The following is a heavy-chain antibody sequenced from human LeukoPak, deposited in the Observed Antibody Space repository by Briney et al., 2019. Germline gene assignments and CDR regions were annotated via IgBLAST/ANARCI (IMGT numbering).Heavy chain of an antibody. CDR1: GFPFSSYW. V-gene: IGHV3-74*01. CDR2: IKKDGTRT. D-gene: IGHD1-26*01. Sequence: PGGSLRLSCAASGFPFSSYWMHWVRQAPGKGLVWVSWIKKDGTRTNYADSVKGRFTISRDNAKNTLYLQMNSLRAEDTAVYYCARVRGSYHFDYWGQGTLVTVSS. J-gene: IGHJ4*02. CDR3: ARVRGSYHFDY.